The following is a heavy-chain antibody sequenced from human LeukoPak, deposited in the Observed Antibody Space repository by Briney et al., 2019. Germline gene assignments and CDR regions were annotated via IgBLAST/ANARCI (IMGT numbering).Heavy chain of an antibody. CDR1: GGSFSGYY. CDR3: ARGHVVVVAARFWFDP. J-gene: IGHJ5*02. CDR2: INHSGST. V-gene: IGHV4-34*01. Sequence: SETLSLTCAVYGGSFSGYYWSWIRQPPGKGLEWSGEINHSGSTNYNPSLKSRVTISVDTSKNQFSLKLSSVTAADTAVYYCARGHVVVVAARFWFDPWGQGTLVTVSS. D-gene: IGHD2-15*01.